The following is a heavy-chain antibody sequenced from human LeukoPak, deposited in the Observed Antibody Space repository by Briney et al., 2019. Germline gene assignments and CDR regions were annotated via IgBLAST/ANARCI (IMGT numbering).Heavy chain of an antibody. CDR3: AINYYYAFDY. J-gene: IGHJ4*02. V-gene: IGHV3-48*03. D-gene: IGHD3-10*01. CDR1: GFTFSSFE. Sequence: PGGSLRLSCAASGFTFSSFEMNWVRQAPGKGLEWVSYISTSGSTTYYADSVKGRFTISRDNAKSSLYLQMNSLRAEDTAVYYCAINYYYAFDYWGQGTLVTVSS. CDR2: ISTSGSTT.